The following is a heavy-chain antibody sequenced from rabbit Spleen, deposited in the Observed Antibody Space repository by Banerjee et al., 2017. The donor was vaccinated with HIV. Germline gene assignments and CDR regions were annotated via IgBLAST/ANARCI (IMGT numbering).Heavy chain of an antibody. CDR2: INTSSGIT. J-gene: IGHJ4*01. CDR3: ARDLVGVIGWNFNL. V-gene: IGHV1S45*01. CDR1: GFSLNNNYV. Sequence: QERLEESGGDLVKPEGSLTLTCTDSGFSLNNNYVMCWVRQATGKGLEWIACINTSSGITVYATWSKGRFTISTPSSTTVSLQMTSLTAADTATYFCARDLVGVIGWNFNLWGPGTLVTVS. D-gene: IGHD1-1*01.